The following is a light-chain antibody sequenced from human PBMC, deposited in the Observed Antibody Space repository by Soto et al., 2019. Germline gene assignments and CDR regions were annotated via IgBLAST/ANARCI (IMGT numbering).Light chain of an antibody. CDR2: EVS. V-gene: IGLV2-23*02. Sequence: QSALTQPASVSGSPGQSITISCTGTSSDVGSYNLVSSYQQHPGKAPKLMIYEVSKRPSGVSNRFSGSKSGNTASLTISGLQAEDEADYYCCSYAGSSTFGFGGGTKLTVL. J-gene: IGLJ2*01. CDR1: SSDVGSYNL. CDR3: CSYAGSSTFG.